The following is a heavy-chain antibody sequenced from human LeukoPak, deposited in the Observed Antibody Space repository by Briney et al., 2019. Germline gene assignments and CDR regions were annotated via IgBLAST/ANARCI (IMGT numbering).Heavy chain of an antibody. CDR3: ARSITMVRGVIKGLDY. Sequence: ASVKVSCKASGYTFTSYDINWVRQATGQGLEWMGWMNPNSGNTGYAQKFQGRVTMTRNTSISTAYMELSSLRPEDTAVYYCARSITMVRGVIKGLDYWGQGTLVTVSS. J-gene: IGHJ4*02. D-gene: IGHD3-10*01. CDR2: MNPNSGNT. CDR1: GYTFTSYD. V-gene: IGHV1-8*01.